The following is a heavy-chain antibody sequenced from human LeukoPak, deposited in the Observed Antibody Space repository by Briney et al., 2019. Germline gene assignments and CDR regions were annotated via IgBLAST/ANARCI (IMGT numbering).Heavy chain of an antibody. D-gene: IGHD2-2*01. Sequence: GGSLRLSCAASGFTFTNFAMSWVRQTPEKGLEWVSIISASGQKTYYADSVRDRFTISRDNSKNTLYLQMNSLRAEDTAVYYCASEPLSTTWGQGTLVTVSS. V-gene: IGHV3-23*01. CDR1: GFTFTNFA. CDR2: ISASGQKT. CDR3: ASEPLSTT. J-gene: IGHJ5*02.